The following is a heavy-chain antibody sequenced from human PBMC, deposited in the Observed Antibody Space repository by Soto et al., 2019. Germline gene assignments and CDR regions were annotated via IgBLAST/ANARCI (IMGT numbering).Heavy chain of an antibody. Sequence: QVQLVQSGAEVKKPGSSVKVSCKASGGTFSSYTISWVRQAPGQGLEWMGRIIPILGIANYAQKSQGRVTITADKSTSTAYMELSSLRSEDTAVYYCARGRAGGAYAFDYWGQGTLVTVSS. J-gene: IGHJ4*02. CDR2: IIPILGIA. V-gene: IGHV1-69*02. CDR3: ARGRAGGAYAFDY. CDR1: GGTFSSYT. D-gene: IGHD2-21*01.